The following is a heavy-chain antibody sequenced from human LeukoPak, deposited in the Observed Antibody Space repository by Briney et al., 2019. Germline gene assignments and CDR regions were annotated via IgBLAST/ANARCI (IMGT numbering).Heavy chain of an antibody. Sequence: RVASVKVSCKASGYTFTSHFIHWVRQAPGQGLEWMGWINPNNGDTNYAQRFQGRVTMTGDATISTAYMEMTNLRSDDTAAYYCARDVLHSGTWDWGQGTLVTVSS. J-gene: IGHJ4*01. CDR1: GYTFTSHF. CDR3: ARDVLHSGTWD. V-gene: IGHV1-2*02. CDR2: INPNNGDT. D-gene: IGHD1-26*01.